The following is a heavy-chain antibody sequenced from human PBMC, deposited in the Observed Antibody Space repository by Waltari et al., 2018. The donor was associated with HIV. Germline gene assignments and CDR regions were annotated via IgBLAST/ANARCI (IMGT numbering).Heavy chain of an antibody. CDR2: ISYDGSNK. Sequence: CAASGFSLSNYAMHWVRQAPGKGLEWVTVISYDGSNKQYADSVKGRFIISKDNSKSTLYLQLNNLGVEDTAVYYCSRDREWFSDYYYGMDVWGQGTTVIVSS. V-gene: IGHV3-30*01. CDR1: GFSLSNYA. J-gene: IGHJ6*02. CDR3: SRDREWFSDYYYGMDV. D-gene: IGHD3-3*01.